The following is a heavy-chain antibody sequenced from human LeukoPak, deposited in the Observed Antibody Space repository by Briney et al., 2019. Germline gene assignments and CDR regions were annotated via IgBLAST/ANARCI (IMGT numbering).Heavy chain of an antibody. V-gene: IGHV3-21*01. CDR1: GFTFSCYS. CDR2: ISSSSSYI. Sequence: GGSLRLSCAASGFTFSCYSMNWVRQAPGKGLEWVSSISSSSSYIYYADSVKGRFTISRDNAKNSLYLQMNSLRAEDTAVYYCARDTGGPNWFDPWGQGTLVTVSS. CDR3: ARDTGGPNWFDP. J-gene: IGHJ5*02. D-gene: IGHD2-8*02.